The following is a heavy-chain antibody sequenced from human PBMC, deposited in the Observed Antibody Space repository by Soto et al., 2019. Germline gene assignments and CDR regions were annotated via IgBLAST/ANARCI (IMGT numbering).Heavy chain of an antibody. Sequence: SETLSLTCAVYGGSFSGYYWSWIRQPPGKGLEWIGEINHSGSTNYNPSLKSRVTISVDTSKNQFSLKLSSVTAADTAVYYCARKQAQMYYDFWSGYYRYWGQGTLVTVSS. CDR1: GGSFSGYY. J-gene: IGHJ4*02. CDR2: INHSGST. D-gene: IGHD3-3*01. CDR3: ARKQAQMYYDFWSGYYRY. V-gene: IGHV4-34*01.